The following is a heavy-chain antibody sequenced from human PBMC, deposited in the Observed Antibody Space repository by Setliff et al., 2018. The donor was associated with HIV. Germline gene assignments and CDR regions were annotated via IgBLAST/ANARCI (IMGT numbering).Heavy chain of an antibody. CDR3: ARDAPTVYANGWFDP. V-gene: IGHV4-59*12. CDR1: GGSISPYY. D-gene: IGHD2-8*01. CDR2: ISDSGTT. J-gene: IGHJ5*02. Sequence: PSETLSLTCAVSGGSISPYYWSWIRQPPGKGLEWIAWISDSGTTNYNPSLKSRVTVSVDTSKNQFSLKLSSVTAADTAVYYCARDAPTVYANGWFDPWGQGTLVTV.